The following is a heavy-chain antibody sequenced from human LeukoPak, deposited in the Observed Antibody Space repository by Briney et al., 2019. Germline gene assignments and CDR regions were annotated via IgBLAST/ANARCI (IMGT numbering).Heavy chain of an antibody. CDR1: GFTFSSYW. CDR3: TREGSGSYRLYYYYGMDV. Sequence: GGSLRLSCAASGFTFSSYWMHWVRQAPGKGLVWVSRINSDGSSTSYADSVKGRFTISRDNAKNTLYLQMNSLRAEDTAVYYCTREGSGSYRLYYYYGMDVWGQGTTVTVSS. V-gene: IGHV3-74*01. J-gene: IGHJ6*02. CDR2: INSDGSST. D-gene: IGHD3-10*01.